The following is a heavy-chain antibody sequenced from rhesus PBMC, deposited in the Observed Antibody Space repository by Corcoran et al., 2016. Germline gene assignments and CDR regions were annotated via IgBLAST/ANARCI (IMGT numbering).Heavy chain of an antibody. J-gene: IGHJ4*01. D-gene: IGHD6-13*01. CDR2: IIGISGST. V-gene: IGHV4-65*01. Sequence: QVQLQESGPGLVKPSETLSLTCAVSGGSVSSSNWWSWIRPPPGKGLEWIGYIIGISGSTYYNPSLKCRVTISTDTSKNQFSLKLSSVTAADTAVYYCATLYSSWSGFDYWGQGVLVTVSS. CDR3: ATLYSSWSGFDY. CDR1: GGSVSSSNW.